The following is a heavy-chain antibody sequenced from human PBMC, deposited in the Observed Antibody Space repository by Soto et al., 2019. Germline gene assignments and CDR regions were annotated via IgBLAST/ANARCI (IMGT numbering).Heavy chain of an antibody. CDR3: ARDHSDSSGYYYNY. CDR1: GGSINSNY. CDR2: IYYTGST. Sequence: QVHLQESGPGLVKPSETLSLTCTVSGGSINSNYWSWIRQPPGKGLEWIGFIYYTGSTNYNPSLKSRVTISVDTSRNQFSLKLSSVTAADTAVYYCARDHSDSSGYYYNYWGQGTLVTVSS. V-gene: IGHV4-59*01. D-gene: IGHD3-22*01. J-gene: IGHJ4*02.